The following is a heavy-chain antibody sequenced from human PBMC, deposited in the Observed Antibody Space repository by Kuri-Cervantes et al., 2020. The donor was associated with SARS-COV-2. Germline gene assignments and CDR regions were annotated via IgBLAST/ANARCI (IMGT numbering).Heavy chain of an antibody. CDR3: ARELLWFGESCFDY. CDR1: GFTFRSYS. V-gene: IGHV3-21*01. CDR2: ISSSSSYI. Sequence: GESLKISCASSGFTFRSYSMIWVRQAPGKGLEWASSISSSSSYIYYADSVKGRFTISRDNAKNSLYLQMNSLRAEDTAVYYCARELLWFGESCFDYWGQGTLVTVSS. D-gene: IGHD3-10*01. J-gene: IGHJ4*01.